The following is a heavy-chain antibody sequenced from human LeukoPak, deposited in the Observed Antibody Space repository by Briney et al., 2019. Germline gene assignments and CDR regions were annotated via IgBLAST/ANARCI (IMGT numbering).Heavy chain of an antibody. CDR1: GGSISSGGYY. D-gene: IGHD6-25*01. CDR2: IYYSGST. J-gene: IGHJ4*02. CDR3: ARAQAVPYYFDY. Sequence: PSQTLSLTCTVSGGSISSGGYYWSWIRQHPGKGLEWIGYIYYSGSTYYNPSLKSRVTISVDTSKNQFSLKLSSVTAADTAVYYYARAQAVPYYFDYWGQGTLVTVSS. V-gene: IGHV4-31*03.